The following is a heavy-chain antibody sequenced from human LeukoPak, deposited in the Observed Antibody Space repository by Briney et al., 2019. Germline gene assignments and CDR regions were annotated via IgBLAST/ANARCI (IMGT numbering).Heavy chain of an antibody. Sequence: SGPTLVKPTQTLTLTCTFSGFSLSTGGGGVGWIRQPPGKALEWLALICWDDDKLYSLSLKSRLTTTKNTSKNQVVLTMTNMDPVDTGTYYCARDTVLAPGAMGFDPWGQGTLVTVSS. D-gene: IGHD2-2*01. CDR2: ICWDDDK. CDR1: GFSLSTGGGG. CDR3: ARDTVLAPGAMGFDP. J-gene: IGHJ5*02. V-gene: IGHV2-5*02.